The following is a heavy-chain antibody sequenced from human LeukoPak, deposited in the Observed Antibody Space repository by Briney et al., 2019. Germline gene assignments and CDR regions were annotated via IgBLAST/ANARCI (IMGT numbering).Heavy chain of an antibody. CDR3: TTYDFWSVSYAFDI. Sequence: GGSLRLSCAASGFTFSNAWMRWGRQAPGKGLEWVGRIKSKTDGGTTDYAAPVEGRFTISRDDSRNTLYLQMNSLKTEDTAVYCCTTYDFWSVSYAFDIWGQGTMVTVSS. J-gene: IGHJ3*02. V-gene: IGHV3-15*01. CDR1: GFTFSNAW. CDR2: IKSKTDGGTT. D-gene: IGHD3-3*01.